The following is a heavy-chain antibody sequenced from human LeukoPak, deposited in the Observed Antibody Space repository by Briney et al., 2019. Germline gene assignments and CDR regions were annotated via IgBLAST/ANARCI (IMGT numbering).Heavy chain of an antibody. CDR1: GYSFTSFW. Sequence: ASLKISCKGSGYSFTSFWIGWVRQMPGKGLEWMGIIYDGDSDPKYSPSFQGQVTLSVDKSITTAYLQWSSLKASDTAMYYCARQASAASDYWGQGTLVTVSS. CDR2: IYDGDSDP. V-gene: IGHV5-51*01. J-gene: IGHJ4*02. CDR3: ARQASAASDY. D-gene: IGHD6-13*01.